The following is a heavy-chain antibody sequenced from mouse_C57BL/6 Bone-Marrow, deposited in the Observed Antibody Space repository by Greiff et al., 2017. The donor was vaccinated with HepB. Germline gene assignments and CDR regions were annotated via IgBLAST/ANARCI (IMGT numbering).Heavy chain of an antibody. J-gene: IGHJ4*01. V-gene: IGHV1-5*01. CDR1: GYTFTSYW. CDR3: TIITTVVAYYYAMDY. CDR2: IYPGNSDT. D-gene: IGHD1-1*01. Sequence: VQLQQSGTVLARPGASVKMSCKTSGYTFTSYWMHWVKQRPGQGLEWIGAIYPGNSDTSYNQKFKGKAKLTAVTSASTAYMELSSLTNEDSAVYYCTIITTVVAYYYAMDYWGQGTSVTVSS.